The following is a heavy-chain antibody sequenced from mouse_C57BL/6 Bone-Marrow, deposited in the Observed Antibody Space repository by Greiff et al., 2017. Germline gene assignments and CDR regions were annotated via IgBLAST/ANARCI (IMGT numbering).Heavy chain of an antibody. CDR1: GYTFTDYY. Sequence: EVQLQQSGPELVKPGASVKISCKASGYTFTDYYMNWVKQSHGKSLEWIGDINPNNGGTSYNQKFKGKATLTVNKSSSPAYMELRSLTAEYAAVYYCERENNYYGSSYWYFDVWGTGTTVTVSS. CDR2: INPNNGGT. D-gene: IGHD1-1*01. J-gene: IGHJ1*03. V-gene: IGHV1-26*01. CDR3: ERENNYYGSSYWYFDV.